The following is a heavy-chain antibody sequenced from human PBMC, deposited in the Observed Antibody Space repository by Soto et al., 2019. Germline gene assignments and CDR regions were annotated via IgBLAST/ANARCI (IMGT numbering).Heavy chain of an antibody. J-gene: IGHJ5*02. D-gene: IGHD2-2*01. Sequence: QVQLQQWGAGLLKPSETLSLTCAVYGGSFSGYYWSWIRQPPGKGLEWLGEINHSGSTNYNPSLKSRVNISVDTAKNQFSLKLSSVTAADTAVYYCARGLGYCSSTSCSKNWFDPWGQGTLVTVSS. CDR2: INHSGST. V-gene: IGHV4-34*01. CDR1: GGSFSGYY. CDR3: ARGLGYCSSTSCSKNWFDP.